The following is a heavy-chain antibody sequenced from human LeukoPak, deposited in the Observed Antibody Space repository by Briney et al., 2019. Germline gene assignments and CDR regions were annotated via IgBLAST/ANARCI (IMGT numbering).Heavy chain of an antibody. CDR1: GFTFSSYW. CDR3: ARDGYGSYYYYGMDV. D-gene: IGHD5-18*01. V-gene: IGHV3-74*01. J-gene: IGHJ6*02. Sequence: GGSLRLSCAASGFTFSSYWMNWVRQAPGKGLVWVSRIASDGSSTTYADSVKGRFSISRDNAKNTLYLQMNSLRAEDTAVYYCARDGYGSYYYYGMDVWGQGTTVTVSS. CDR2: IASDGSST.